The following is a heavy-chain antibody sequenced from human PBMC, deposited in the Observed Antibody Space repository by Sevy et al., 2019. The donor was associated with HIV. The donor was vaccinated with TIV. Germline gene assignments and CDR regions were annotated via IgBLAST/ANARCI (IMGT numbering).Heavy chain of an antibody. V-gene: IGHV7-4-1*02. D-gene: IGHD6-19*01. CDR2: INTNTGNP. Sequence: ASVKVSCKASGYTFTSYAMNWVRQAPGQGLEWMGWINTNTGNPTYAQGFTGRFVFSLDTSVSTGYLQISSLKAEDTAGYYCARQYSRGWGGGDNWFDPWGQGTLVTVSS. CDR3: ARQYSRGWGGGDNWFDP. J-gene: IGHJ5*02. CDR1: GYTFTSYA.